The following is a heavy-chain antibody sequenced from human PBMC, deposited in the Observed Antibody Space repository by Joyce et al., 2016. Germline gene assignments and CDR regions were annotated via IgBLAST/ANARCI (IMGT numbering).Heavy chain of an antibody. CDR3: ARHRGGGNFVPFDY. CDR1: GYTCVNSW. Sequence: EDHLVQSGAEMKKPGESLRIPCLVSGYTCVNSWISWVRQMPGKGLEWMGRSDPNDSGTDYSPSFQGHVTISAYKSISTAYLQWSSLKASNTSIYYCARHRGGGNFVPFDYWGQGTLVTVSS. D-gene: IGHD4-23*01. CDR2: SDPNDSGT. V-gene: IGHV5-10-1*03. J-gene: IGHJ4*02.